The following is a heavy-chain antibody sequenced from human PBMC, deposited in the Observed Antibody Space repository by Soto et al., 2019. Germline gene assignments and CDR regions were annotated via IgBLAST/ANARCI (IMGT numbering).Heavy chain of an antibody. CDR3: ATHRSGRFLEWLPAGSLGY. Sequence: QVQLVQSGAEVKKPGASVKVSCKVSGYTLTDLSMQWVRQAPGKGLEWMGGFDPEDGETIYAQKFQGRVTMTEDTATDTADMELSSLRSEDTAVYYCATHRSGRFLEWLPAGSLGYWGQGTLVTVSS. CDR1: GYTLTDLS. CDR2: FDPEDGET. V-gene: IGHV1-24*01. D-gene: IGHD3-3*01. J-gene: IGHJ4*02.